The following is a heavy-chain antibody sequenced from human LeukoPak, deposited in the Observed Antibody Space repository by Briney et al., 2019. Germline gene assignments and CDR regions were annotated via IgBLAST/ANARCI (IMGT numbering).Heavy chain of an antibody. CDR2: ISNDGRDK. CDR3: ARDRNAPAKYFFDY. Sequence: GGSLRLSCAASGFTFISYAMHGVRQAPGKGLEWVAVISNDGRDKHYADSVKGRFTFSRDNSKNTVYLQMNSLRTEDTAMYYCARDRNAPAKYFFDYWGQGTLVTVSS. J-gene: IGHJ4*02. D-gene: IGHD1-1*01. V-gene: IGHV3-30*04. CDR1: GFTFISYA.